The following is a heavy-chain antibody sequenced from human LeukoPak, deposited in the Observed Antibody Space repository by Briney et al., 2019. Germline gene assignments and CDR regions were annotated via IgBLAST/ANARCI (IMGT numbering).Heavy chain of an antibody. CDR1: GFTVSFYA. V-gene: IGHV3-30-3*01. J-gene: IGHJ5*02. CDR3: ARDLIAVAGTGSFDP. Sequence: GGSLRLSCAVSGFTVSFYAMSWVRQAPGKGLEWVAVISYDGSNKYYADSVKGRFTISRDNSKNTLYLQMNSLRAEDTAVYYCARDLIAVAGTGSFDPWGQGTLVTVSS. CDR2: ISYDGSNK. D-gene: IGHD6-19*01.